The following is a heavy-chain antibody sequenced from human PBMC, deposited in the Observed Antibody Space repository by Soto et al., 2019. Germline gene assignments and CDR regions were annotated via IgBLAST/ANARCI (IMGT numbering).Heavy chain of an antibody. CDR2: IIPIFGTA. Sequence: SVKVSCKASGGTFSSYAISWVRQAPGQGLEWMGGIIPIFGTANYAQKFQGRVTITADESTSTAYMELSSLRSEDTAVYYCAKDRSLGREIIDYWGQGTLVTVSS. D-gene: IGHD3-16*02. CDR1: GGTFSSYA. V-gene: IGHV1-69*13. J-gene: IGHJ4*02. CDR3: AKDRSLGREIIDY.